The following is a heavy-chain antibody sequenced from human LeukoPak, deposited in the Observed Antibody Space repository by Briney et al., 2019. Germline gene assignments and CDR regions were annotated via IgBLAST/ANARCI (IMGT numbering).Heavy chain of an antibody. V-gene: IGHV3-23*01. CDR3: AKDEYYYGSGSYFG. Sequence: PGGSLRLSCAASGFTFSSYAMSWVRQAPGKGLEWVSAISGSGGSTYYADSVKGRFTISRDNSKNTLYLQMNSLRAEDTAVYYCAKDEYYYGSGSYFGWGQGTLVTVSS. CDR1: GFTFSSYA. CDR2: ISGSGGST. J-gene: IGHJ4*02. D-gene: IGHD3-10*01.